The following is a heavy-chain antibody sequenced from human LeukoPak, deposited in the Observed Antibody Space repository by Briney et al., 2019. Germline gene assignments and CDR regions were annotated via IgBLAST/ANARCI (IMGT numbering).Heavy chain of an antibody. Sequence: SETLSLTCTVSGGSISSYYWSWIRQPAGKGLEWIGRIYTSGSTNYNPSLTSRVTMSVDTSKNQFSLKLSSVTAADTAVYYCARVLRGSGSYIDYYYMDVWGKGTTVTVSS. D-gene: IGHD3-10*01. J-gene: IGHJ6*03. CDR2: IYTSGST. CDR1: GGSISSYY. CDR3: ARVLRGSGSYIDYYYMDV. V-gene: IGHV4-4*07.